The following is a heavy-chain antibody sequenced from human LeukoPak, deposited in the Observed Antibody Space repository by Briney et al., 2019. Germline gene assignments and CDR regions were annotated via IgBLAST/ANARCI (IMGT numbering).Heavy chain of an antibody. CDR2: LYHSGST. J-gene: IGHJ4*02. CDR1: GYSISNAYY. V-gene: IGHV4-38-2*02. D-gene: IGHD6-13*01. Sequence: SETLSLTCTVSGYSISNAYYWGWIRQPPGKGLEWIGSLYHSGSTYYNPSLKSRVTISVDTSKNQFSLKLSSVTAADTAMYYCARVPRGSSIKYYFDYWGQGTLVTVSS. CDR3: ARVPRGSSIKYYFDY.